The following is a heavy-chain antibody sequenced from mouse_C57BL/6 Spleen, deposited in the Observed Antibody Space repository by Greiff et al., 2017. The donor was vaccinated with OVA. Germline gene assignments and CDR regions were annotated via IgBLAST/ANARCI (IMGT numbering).Heavy chain of an antibody. V-gene: IGHV3-6*01. CDR3: ARGREYFDY. Sequence: EVQLVESGPGLVKPSQSLSLTCSVTGYSITSGYYWNWIRQFPGNKLEWMGYIRYDGSNNYNPSLKNRISITRDTSKNQFFLKLNSVTTEDTATYYCARGREYFDYWGQGTTLTVSS. CDR2: IRYDGSN. CDR1: GYSITSGYY. J-gene: IGHJ2*01.